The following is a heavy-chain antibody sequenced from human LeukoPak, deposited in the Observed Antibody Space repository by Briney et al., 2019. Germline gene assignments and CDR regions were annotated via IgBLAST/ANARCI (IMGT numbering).Heavy chain of an antibody. V-gene: IGHV4-59*01. CDR2: IYYSGST. CDR3: ASLKFDP. J-gene: IGHJ5*02. Sequence: SETLSLTCTVSGGSISSYYWSWIRQPPGKGLEWIGYIYYSGSTNYNPSLKSRVTISVDTSKNQFSLKLSSVTAADTAVYYCASLKFDPWGQGTLVTVSS. CDR1: GGSISSYY.